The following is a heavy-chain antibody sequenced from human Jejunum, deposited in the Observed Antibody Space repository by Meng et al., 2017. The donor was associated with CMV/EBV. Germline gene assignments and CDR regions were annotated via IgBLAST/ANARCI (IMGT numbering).Heavy chain of an antibody. CDR2: INPNSGGT. CDR1: GYTFTGYY. J-gene: IGHJ5*02. V-gene: IGHV1-2*02. Sequence: SGYTFTGYYMHWVRQAPGQGLEWMGWINPNSGGTNYAQKFQGRVTMTRDTSISTAYMELSRLRSDDTAVYYCARDVGGLDRNWFDPWGQGTLVTVSS. D-gene: IGHD3-9*01. CDR3: ARDVGGLDRNWFDP.